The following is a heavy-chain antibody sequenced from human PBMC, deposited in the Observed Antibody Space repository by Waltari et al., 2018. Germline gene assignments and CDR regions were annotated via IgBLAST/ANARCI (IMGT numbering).Heavy chain of an antibody. Sequence: QVQLVQSGAAVTKPGASVKVSCKVSGYTLTELSMHWVRQAPGKGLEWMGGFDPEDGETIYAQKFQGRVTMTEDTSTDTAYMELSSLRSEDTAVYYCATGSLYSSSSRWFDPWGQGTLVTVSS. CDR2: FDPEDGET. D-gene: IGHD6-6*01. J-gene: IGHJ5*02. V-gene: IGHV1-24*01. CDR1: GYTLTELS. CDR3: ATGSLYSSSSRWFDP.